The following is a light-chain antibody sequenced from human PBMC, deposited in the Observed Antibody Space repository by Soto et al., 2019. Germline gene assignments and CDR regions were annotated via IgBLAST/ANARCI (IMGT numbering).Light chain of an antibody. V-gene: IGLV2-14*01. CDR1: SSDIGGYKY. CDR2: DAS. Sequence: QSALTQPASVSGSPGQSITIPCTGTSSDIGGYKYVSWYQQHPGKDPKLMIYDASSRPSGVSDRFSGSKSGNTASLTISGLQAEDEADYYCSSYTTSGALVVFGGGTKLTVL. J-gene: IGLJ2*01. CDR3: SSYTTSGALVV.